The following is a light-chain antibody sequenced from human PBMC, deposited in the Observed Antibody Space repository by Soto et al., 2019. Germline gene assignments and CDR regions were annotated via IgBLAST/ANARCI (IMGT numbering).Light chain of an antibody. CDR2: GAS. Sequence: EMVLTQSPGTLSLSPGERATLSCRASQTVTSNRLAWYQQKPGQDPRLLIYGASRRATGIPDRFSGSGSGTDLTLTIIRREPEDFAVYYCQQYGSLPSWFAFGPGTTLETK. CDR3: QQYGSLPSWFA. CDR1: QTVTSNR. V-gene: IGKV3-20*01. J-gene: IGKJ2*01.